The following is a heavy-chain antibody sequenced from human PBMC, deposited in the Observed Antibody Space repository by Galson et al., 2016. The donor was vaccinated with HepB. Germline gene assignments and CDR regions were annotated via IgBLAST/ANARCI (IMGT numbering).Heavy chain of an antibody. CDR2: IAPLDSYT. J-gene: IGHJ6*02. V-gene: IGHV5-10-1*01. CDR3: ARESFANSCKQYGLDV. Sequence: QSGAEVKKPGESLTISCQASGYTFSTRWITWVRQMPGKGLEWMGKIAPLDSYTRYSPSFQGHVTLSVDKARNTAYLQWDSLKASDTALYYCARESFANSCKQYGLDVWCQGTTVIVSS. CDR1: GYTFSTRW. D-gene: IGHD2/OR15-2a*01.